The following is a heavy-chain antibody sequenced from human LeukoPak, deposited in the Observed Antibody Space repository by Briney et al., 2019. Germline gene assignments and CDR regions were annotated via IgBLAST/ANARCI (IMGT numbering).Heavy chain of an antibody. CDR1: GFTFSNYA. J-gene: IGHJ4*02. CDR2: IGGSGGTT. V-gene: IGHV3-23*01. CDR3: ARGITTVRGLPYYFDY. D-gene: IGHD3-10*01. Sequence: GGSLRLSCAASGFTFSNYAMSWVRQAPGKGLEWASAIGGSGGTTYYADSVKGRFTISRDNSKNTLYLQMNSLGAEDTAVYYCARGITTVRGLPYYFDYWGQGTLVTVSS.